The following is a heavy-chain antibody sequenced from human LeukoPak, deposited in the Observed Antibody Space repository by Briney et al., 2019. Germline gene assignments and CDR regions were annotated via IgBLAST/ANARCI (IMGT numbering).Heavy chain of an antibody. V-gene: IGHV3-23*01. CDR3: SRIKYGGNSGYHFDY. D-gene: IGHD4-23*01. CDR2: IGDSGSGG. J-gene: IGHJ4*02. CDR1: GFNFNYFA. Sequence: GGSLRLSCPASGFNFNYFAMSSVRQAPGKRLEWVSTIGDSGSGGSYADSVRGRFTISMDNSKNMVYLQMHSLRVDDSAVYYCSRIKYGGNSGYHFDYWGQGTLVTVSS.